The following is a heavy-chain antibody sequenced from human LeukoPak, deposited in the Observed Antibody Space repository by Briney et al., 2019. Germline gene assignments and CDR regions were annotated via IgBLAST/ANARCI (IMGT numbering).Heavy chain of an antibody. CDR2: ISSSSSYI. CDR1: GFTFSSYS. Sequence: GGSLRLSCAASGFTFSSYSMNWVRQAPGKGLEWVSSISSSSSYIYYADSVKGRFTTSRDNAKNSLYLQMNSLRAEDTAVYYCARAKPPRWTPFSDYWGQGTLVTVSS. V-gene: IGHV3-21*01. D-gene: IGHD2/OR15-2a*01. CDR3: ARAKPPRWTPFSDY. J-gene: IGHJ4*02.